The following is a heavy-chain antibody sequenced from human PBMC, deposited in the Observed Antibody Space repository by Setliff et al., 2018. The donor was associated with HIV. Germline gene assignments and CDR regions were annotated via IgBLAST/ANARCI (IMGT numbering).Heavy chain of an antibody. CDR1: GGSFSGYC. CDR2: IQHSGRI. V-gene: IGHV4-34*01. CDR3: ARGRDGYNPYYFDY. D-gene: IGHD5-12*01. Sequence: SETLSLTCAVYGGSFSGYCWSWIRQPPGKGLEWIGEIQHSGRINYNPSLRSRVTTSVDTSKNQFSLRLRSVTAADTAVYYCARGRDGYNPYYFDYWGQGTLVTVSS. J-gene: IGHJ4*02.